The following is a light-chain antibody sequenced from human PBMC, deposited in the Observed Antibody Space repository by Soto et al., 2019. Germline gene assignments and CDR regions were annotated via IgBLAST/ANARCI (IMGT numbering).Light chain of an antibody. CDR1: QTIDKW. CDR3: QQYNSYPYT. V-gene: IGKV1-5*03. Sequence: DIKMTQSPSTLSASVGDRVTITCRATQTIDKWLVWYQQKPGKAPNLLIYEASILESGVPSRFSGSGFGTEFTLTISSLQPDEFGTYYCQQYNSYPYTFGQGTMLVIK. CDR2: EAS. J-gene: IGKJ2*01.